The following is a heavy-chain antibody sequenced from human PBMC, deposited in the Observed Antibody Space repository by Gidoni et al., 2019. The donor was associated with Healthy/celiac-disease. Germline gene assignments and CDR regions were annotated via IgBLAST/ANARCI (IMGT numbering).Heavy chain of an antibody. D-gene: IGHD4-17*01. CDR2: ISSSSSYI. CDR1: GFTFSSYS. J-gene: IGHJ6*02. CDR3: ARTRSTVRGAVYYYYGMDV. V-gene: IGHV3-21*01. Sequence: EVQLVESGGGLVKPGGSLRLSCAASGFTFSSYSMNWVRQAPGKGLEWVSSISSSSSYIYYADSVKGRFTISRDNAKNSLYLQMNSLRAEDTAVYYCARTRSTVRGAVYYYYGMDVWGQGTTVTVSS.